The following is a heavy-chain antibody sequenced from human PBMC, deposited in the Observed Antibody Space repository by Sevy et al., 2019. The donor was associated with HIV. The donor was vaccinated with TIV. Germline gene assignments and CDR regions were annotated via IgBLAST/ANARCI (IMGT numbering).Heavy chain of an antibody. D-gene: IGHD2-8*01. J-gene: IGHJ5*02. CDR1: GFTFSSYD. V-gene: IGHV3-48*03. CDR3: TRNGGAFDNGFDP. CDR2: ISSSGSSI. Sequence: GGSLRLSCTASGFTFSSYDMNLVRQAPGKGLEWVSKISSSGSSIYYADSVKGRFTISRDNAKNSLNLQMNSLRAEDTAVYYCTRNGGAFDNGFDPWGQGTLVTVSS.